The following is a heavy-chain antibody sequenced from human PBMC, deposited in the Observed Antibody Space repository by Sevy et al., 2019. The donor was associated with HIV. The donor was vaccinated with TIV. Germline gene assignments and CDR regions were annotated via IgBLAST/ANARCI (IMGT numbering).Heavy chain of an antibody. Sequence: GGSLRLSCEASGFTFSSYEMNWVRQAPGKGLEWVSCISSSGTTIKYADSVKGRFTISRDNAKNSLYMQMNSLRAEDTALYYCARVDANYDKGFDPWGQGTLVTVSS. V-gene: IGHV3-48*03. J-gene: IGHJ5*02. CDR2: ISSSGTTI. CDR3: ARVDANYDKGFDP. CDR1: GFTFSSYE. D-gene: IGHD3-22*01.